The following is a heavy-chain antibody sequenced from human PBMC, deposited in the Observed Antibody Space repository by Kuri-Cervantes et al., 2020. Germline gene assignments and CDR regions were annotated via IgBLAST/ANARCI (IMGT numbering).Heavy chain of an antibody. CDR3: ARGRLVRYYYGSGRKPPSYYYMDV. J-gene: IGHJ6*03. V-gene: IGHV1-8*01. D-gene: IGHD3-10*01. Sequence: ASVKVSCKASGYTFTSYDINWVRQATGQGLEWMGWMNPNSGNTGYAQKFQGRVTMTRNTSISTAYMELSSLRSEDTAVYYCARGRLVRYYYGSGRKPPSYYYMDVWGKGTTVTVSS. CDR1: GYTFTSYD. CDR2: MNPNSGNT.